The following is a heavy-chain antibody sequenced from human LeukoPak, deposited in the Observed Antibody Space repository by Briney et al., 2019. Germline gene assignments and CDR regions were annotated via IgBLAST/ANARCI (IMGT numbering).Heavy chain of an antibody. Sequence: GGSLRLSCAASGFTFSSYSMNWVRQAPGKGLEWVSYISSSGSTIYYADSVKGRFTISRDNAKNSLYLQMNSLRAEDTAVYYCARPLDVGEVDVWGKGTTVTISS. D-gene: IGHD3-10*02. V-gene: IGHV3-48*04. CDR3: ARPLDVGEVDV. CDR1: GFTFSSYS. CDR2: ISSSGSTI. J-gene: IGHJ6*04.